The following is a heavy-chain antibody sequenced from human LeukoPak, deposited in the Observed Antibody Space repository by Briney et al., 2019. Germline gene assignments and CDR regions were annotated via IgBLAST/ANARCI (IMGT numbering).Heavy chain of an antibody. CDR2: ISWNSGSI. Sequence: PGGSLRLSCAASGFTFDDYATHWVRQAPGKGLEWVSGISWNSGSIGYADSVKGRFTVSRDNAKNSLYLQMNSLRAEDTALYYCAKESHDSSSFDYWGQGTLVTVSS. CDR1: GFTFDDYA. V-gene: IGHV3-9*01. CDR3: AKESHDSSSFDY. D-gene: IGHD3-22*01. J-gene: IGHJ4*02.